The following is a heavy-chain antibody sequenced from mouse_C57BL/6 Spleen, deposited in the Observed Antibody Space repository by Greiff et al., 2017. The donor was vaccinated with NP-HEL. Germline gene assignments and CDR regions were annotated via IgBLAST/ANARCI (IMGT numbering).Heavy chain of an antibody. CDR3: ARKAMAHGNYFDY. V-gene: IGHV1-52*01. Sequence: QVQLQQPGAELVRPGSSVKLSCKASGYTFTSYWMHWVKQRPIQGLEWIGNIDPSDSETHYNQKFKDKATLTVDKSSSTAYMQLSSLTSEDSAVYYRARKAMAHGNYFDYWGQGTTLTVSS. CDR1: GYTFTSYW. CDR2: IDPSDSET. D-gene: IGHD1-1*02. J-gene: IGHJ2*01.